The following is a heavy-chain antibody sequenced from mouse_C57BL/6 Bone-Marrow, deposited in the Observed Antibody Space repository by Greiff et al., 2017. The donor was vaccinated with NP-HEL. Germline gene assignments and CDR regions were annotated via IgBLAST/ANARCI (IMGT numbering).Heavy chain of an antibody. D-gene: IGHD2-13*01. CDR1: GYTFTDYE. V-gene: IGHV1-15*01. CDR2: IDPEPGGT. J-gene: IGHJ3*01. CDR3: TRGGLEAY. Sequence: QVQLQQSGAELVRPGASVTLSCKASGYTFTDYEMHWVKQTPVHGLEWIGAIDPEPGGTAYNQKFKGKAILTADKSSSTAYMELRSLTSEDSAVYYCTRGGLEAYWGQGTLVTVSA.